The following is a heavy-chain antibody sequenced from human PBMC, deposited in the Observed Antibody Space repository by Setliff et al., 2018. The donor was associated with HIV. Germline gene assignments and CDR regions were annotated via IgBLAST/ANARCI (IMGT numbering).Heavy chain of an antibody. V-gene: IGHV4-34*01. D-gene: IGHD6-19*01. J-gene: IGHJ4*02. CDR3: ARGRKKTLAVSGTRYFDF. CDR1: GGSLSGFY. CDR2: VTHSGST. Sequence: PSETLSLTCAVYGGSLSGFYWTFIRQSPGKGLEWIGEVTHSGSTTYDPSLKSRITISVDTSKNQFSLKLTSVTAADMGVYYCARGRKKTLAVSGTRYFDFRGQGTLVTVS.